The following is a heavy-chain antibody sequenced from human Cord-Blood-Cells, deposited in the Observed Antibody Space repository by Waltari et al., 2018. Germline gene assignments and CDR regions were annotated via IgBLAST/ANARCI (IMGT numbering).Heavy chain of an antibody. V-gene: IGHV1-2*02. CDR3: ARRAAVAGTAAPFDY. J-gene: IGHJ4*02. D-gene: IGHD6-19*01. CDR2: INPNSGGT. CDR1: GYTFTGYY. Sequence: QVQLVQAGAEVKKPGASVKVSCKASGYTFTGYYMHWVRQAPGQGLEWLGWINPNSGGTNYAQKFQGRVTMTRDTSISTAYMELSRLRSDDTAVYYCARRAAVAGTAAPFDYWGQGTLVTVSS.